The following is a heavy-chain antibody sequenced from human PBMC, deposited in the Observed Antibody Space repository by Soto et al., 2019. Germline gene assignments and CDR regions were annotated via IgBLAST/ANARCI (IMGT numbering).Heavy chain of an antibody. D-gene: IGHD3-3*01. Sequence: SQTLSLTCAISGDSVSSNSAAWNWIRQSPSRGLEWLGRTYYRSKWYNDYAVSVKSRITIKPDTSKNQFSLQLNSVTPEDTAVYYCARDRGYDFWSGYYYYYYGMDVWGQGTTVTVSS. V-gene: IGHV6-1*01. CDR3: ARDRGYDFWSGYYYYYYGMDV. CDR2: TYYRSKWYN. CDR1: GDSVSSNSAA. J-gene: IGHJ6*02.